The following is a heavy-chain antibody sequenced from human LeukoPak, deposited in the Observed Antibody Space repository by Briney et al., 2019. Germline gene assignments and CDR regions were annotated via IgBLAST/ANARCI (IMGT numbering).Heavy chain of an antibody. CDR3: ARVGSYGLKISEDYYFDY. Sequence: SETLSLTCTVSGGSISSGDYYWSWIRQPPGKGLEWIGYIYYSGSTYYNPSLKSRVTISVDTSKNQFSLKLSSVTAADTAVYYCARVGSYGLKISEDYYFDYWGQGTLVTVSS. CDR1: GGSISSGDYY. V-gene: IGHV4-30-4*01. D-gene: IGHD5-18*01. CDR2: IYYSGST. J-gene: IGHJ4*02.